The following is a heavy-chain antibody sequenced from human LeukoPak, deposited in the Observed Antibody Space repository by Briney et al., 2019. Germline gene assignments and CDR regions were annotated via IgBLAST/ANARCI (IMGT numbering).Heavy chain of an antibody. CDR1: GYSFTSYW. Sequence: MSGESLKISCKGSGYSFTSYWIGWVRQMPGKGLEWMGIIYPGDSDTRYSPSFQGQVTISADKSISTAYLQWSSLKASDTAMYYCARRSCSNTNCYKVDYWGQGTLVTVSS. J-gene: IGHJ4*02. CDR3: ARRSCSNTNCYKVDY. CDR2: IYPGDSDT. D-gene: IGHD2-2*02. V-gene: IGHV5-51*01.